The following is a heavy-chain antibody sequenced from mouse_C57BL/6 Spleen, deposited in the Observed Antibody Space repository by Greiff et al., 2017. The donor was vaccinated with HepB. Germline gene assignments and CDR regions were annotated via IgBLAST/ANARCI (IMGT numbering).Heavy chain of an antibody. Sequence: EVQLVESGPGLVKPSQSLSLTCSVTGYSITSGYYWNWIRQFPGNKLEWMGYISYDGSNNYNPSLKNRISITRDTSKNQFFLKLNSVTTEDTATYYCAKGGVTTAFDVWGTGTTVTVSS. CDR1: GYSITSGYY. D-gene: IGHD2-2*01. CDR3: AKGGVTTAFDV. J-gene: IGHJ1*03. CDR2: ISYDGSN. V-gene: IGHV3-6*01.